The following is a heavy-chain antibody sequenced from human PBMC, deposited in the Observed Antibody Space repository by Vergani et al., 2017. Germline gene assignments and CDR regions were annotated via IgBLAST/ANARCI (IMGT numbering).Heavy chain of an antibody. Sequence: QVQLQQWGAGLLKPSETLSLTCAVYGGSFSGYYWSWIRQPPGKGLEWIGEINHSGSTNYNPSLKSRVTISVDTSKNQFSLKLSSVTAADTAVYYCAREGLADFGEFLDYYYYYYMDVWGKGTTVTVSS. CDR2: INHSGST. CDR3: AREGLADFGEFLDYYYYYYMDV. D-gene: IGHD3-10*01. V-gene: IGHV4-34*01. CDR1: GGSFSGYY. J-gene: IGHJ6*03.